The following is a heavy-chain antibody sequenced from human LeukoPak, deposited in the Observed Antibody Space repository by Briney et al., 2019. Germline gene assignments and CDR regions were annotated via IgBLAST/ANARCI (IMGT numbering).Heavy chain of an antibody. CDR3: ARGDSSGYKGVTFGY. D-gene: IGHD3-22*01. V-gene: IGHV3-21*01. CDR2: ISSSSYI. CDR1: GFTFSSYS. Sequence: PGGSLRLSCAASGFTFSSYSMNCVRQAPGKGLELVSSISSSSYIYYADSVKGRFTISRDNAKNSLYLQMNSLRAEDTAVYYCARGDSSGYKGVTFGYWGQGTLVTVSS. J-gene: IGHJ4*02.